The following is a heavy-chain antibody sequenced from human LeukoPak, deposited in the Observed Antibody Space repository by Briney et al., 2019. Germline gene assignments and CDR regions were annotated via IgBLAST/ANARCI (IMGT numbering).Heavy chain of an antibody. CDR2: IYYSGST. J-gene: IGHJ4*02. V-gene: IGHV4-59*01. Sequence: SETLSLTCTVSGGSISSYYWSWVRQPPGKGLEWIGYIYYSGSTNYNPSLKNRVTISVDTSKNQFSLKLSSVTAADTAVYYCARGRLGGGYWGQGTLVTVSS. CDR3: ARGRLGGGY. D-gene: IGHD2-15*01. CDR1: GGSISSYY.